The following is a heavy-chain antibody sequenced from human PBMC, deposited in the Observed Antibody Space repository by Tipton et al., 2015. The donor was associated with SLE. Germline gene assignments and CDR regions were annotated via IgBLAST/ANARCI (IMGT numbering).Heavy chain of an antibody. J-gene: IGHJ3*02. CDR2: IYYSGST. CDR1: GGSISSGGYY. D-gene: IGHD3-10*01. CDR3: AREGSNQTGSGSAFDI. V-gene: IGHV4-31*02. Sequence: LRLSCTVSGGSISSGGYYWSWIRQHPGKGLEWIGYIYYSGSTYYNPSLKGRVTISVDTSKNQFSLKLSSVTAADTAVYYCAREGSNQTGSGSAFDIWGQGTMVTVSS.